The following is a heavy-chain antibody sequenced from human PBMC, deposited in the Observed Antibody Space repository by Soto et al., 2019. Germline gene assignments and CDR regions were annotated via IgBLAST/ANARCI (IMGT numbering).Heavy chain of an antibody. J-gene: IGHJ4*02. Sequence: GGSLRLSCSASGFTFSTFAMGWVRQAPGKGLERVSVISGNDGSTNYADSVKGRFTISRDNSKNTLYLQMNSLRAEDTAVYYCVQFDFWSGYSDYWGQGTLVTVSS. D-gene: IGHD3-3*01. CDR2: ISGNDGST. CDR3: VQFDFWSGYSDY. V-gene: IGHV3-23*01. CDR1: GFTFSTFA.